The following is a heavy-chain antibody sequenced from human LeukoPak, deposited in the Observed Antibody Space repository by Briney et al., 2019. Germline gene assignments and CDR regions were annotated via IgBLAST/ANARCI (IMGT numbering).Heavy chain of an antibody. CDR1: GYTFTGYY. J-gene: IGHJ4*02. Sequence: ASVKVSCKASGYTFTGYYMHWVRQAPGQGLEWMGGIIPILGTANYAQKFQGRVTIIADESTSTAYMELSSLKSDDTAVYYCARDVPPMIWGQGTLVTVSS. V-gene: IGHV1-69*13. CDR2: IIPILGTA. D-gene: IGHD3-10*02. CDR3: ARDVPPMI.